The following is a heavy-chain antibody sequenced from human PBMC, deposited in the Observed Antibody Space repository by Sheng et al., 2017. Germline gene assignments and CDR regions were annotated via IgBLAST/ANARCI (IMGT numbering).Heavy chain of an antibody. J-gene: IGHJ4*02. V-gene: IGHV3-66*01. CDR2: IYSGGST. CDR1: GFTVSSNY. CDR3: ARTGGYCSSTSCYDY. Sequence: EVQLVESGGGLVQPGGSLRLSCAASGFTVSSNYMSWVRQAPGKGLEWVSVIYSGGSTYYADSVKGRFTISRDNSKNTLYLQMNSLRAEDTAVYYCARTGGYCSSTSCYDYWGQGTLVTVSS. D-gene: IGHD2-2*01.